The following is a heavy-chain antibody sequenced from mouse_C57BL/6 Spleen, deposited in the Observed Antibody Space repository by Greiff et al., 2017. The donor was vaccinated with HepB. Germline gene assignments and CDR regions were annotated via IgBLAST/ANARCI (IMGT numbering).Heavy chain of an antibody. V-gene: IGHV5-9*01. CDR3: ASQKGVPYYFDD. D-gene: IGHD2-14*01. CDR2: ISGGGGNT. CDR1: GFTFSSYT. Sequence: EVMLVESGGGLVKPGGSLKLSCAASGFTFSSYTMSWVRQTPEKRLEWVATISGGGGNTYYPDSVKGRFTISRDNAKNTLYLQMSSLRSEDTALYYCASQKGVPYYFDDWGQGTTLTVSS. J-gene: IGHJ2*01.